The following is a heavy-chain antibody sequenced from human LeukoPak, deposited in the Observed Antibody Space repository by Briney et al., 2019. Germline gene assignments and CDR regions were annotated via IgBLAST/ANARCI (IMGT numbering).Heavy chain of an antibody. V-gene: IGHV3-33*08. J-gene: IGHJ4*02. Sequence: RSLRLSCAASGCTFSSYGMHWVRQAPGKGLEWVAFIRYDGSNKHYADSVKGRFTISRDDSKSIAYLQMNSLKTEDTAVYYCKTYCSGGSCYTYWGQGTLVTVSS. D-gene: IGHD2-15*01. CDR2: IRYDGSNK. CDR1: GCTFSSYG. CDR3: KTYCSGGSCYTY.